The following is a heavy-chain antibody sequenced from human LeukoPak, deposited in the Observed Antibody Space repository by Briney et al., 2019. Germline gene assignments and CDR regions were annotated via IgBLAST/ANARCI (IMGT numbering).Heavy chain of an antibody. J-gene: IGHJ4*02. Sequence: GGSLRLSCAASGFTYSSYWMDWVRQAPGKGLVCVARMKGDGSYTFYADSVKGRFTISRDNAKNTLYLHMNSLRAEDTAVYYCASQGDYAYGDYNWGQGTLVTVSS. V-gene: IGHV3-74*01. CDR1: GFTYSSYW. D-gene: IGHD4-17*01. CDR3: ASQGDYAYGDYN. CDR2: MKGDGSYT.